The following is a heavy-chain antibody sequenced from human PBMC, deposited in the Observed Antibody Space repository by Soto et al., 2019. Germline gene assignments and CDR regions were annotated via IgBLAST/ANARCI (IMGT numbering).Heavy chain of an antibody. J-gene: IGHJ6*02. V-gene: IGHV1-2*02. D-gene: IGHD3-10*01. CDR2: INPKFGDT. CDR1: GYTFTAYY. CDR3: ARNMDYYYGPGSGNGHGF. Sequence: QVHLVQSGAEVKEPGASVRVSCEASGYTFTAYYIHWVRQAPGQGLEWMGWINPKFGDTTYAQDFQGRVSMTRDMSISTVYMELSRLTSDDTAIYYCARNMDYYYGPGSGNGHGFWGQGTTVTVFS.